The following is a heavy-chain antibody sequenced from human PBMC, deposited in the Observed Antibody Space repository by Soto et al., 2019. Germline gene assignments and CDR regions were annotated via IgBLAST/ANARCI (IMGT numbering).Heavy chain of an antibody. Sequence: GASVKVSCKASGYTFTSYGISWVRQAPGQGLEWMGIINACGGSTSYAQKFQGRVTMTRDTSTSTVYMELSSLRSEDTAVYYCARVLAAADPLRYYYYGMDVWGQGTTVTVSS. CDR2: INACGGST. CDR3: ARVLAAADPLRYYYYGMDV. D-gene: IGHD6-13*01. J-gene: IGHJ6*02. CDR1: GYTFTSYG. V-gene: IGHV1-46*01.